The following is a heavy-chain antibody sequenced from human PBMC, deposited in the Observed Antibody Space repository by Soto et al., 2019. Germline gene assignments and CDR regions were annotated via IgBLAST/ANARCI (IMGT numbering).Heavy chain of an antibody. Sequence: GGSLRLSCAASGFTFSSYTMNWVRQAPGKGLEWVSYITSSSSAIYYADSVKGRFTISRDNAKNSLYLQMNSLRDEDTAVYYCARSLDCSGGSCYGLGYWGQGTLVTVS. J-gene: IGHJ4*02. CDR3: ARSLDCSGGSCYGLGY. D-gene: IGHD2-15*01. V-gene: IGHV3-48*02. CDR2: ITSSSSAI. CDR1: GFTFSSYT.